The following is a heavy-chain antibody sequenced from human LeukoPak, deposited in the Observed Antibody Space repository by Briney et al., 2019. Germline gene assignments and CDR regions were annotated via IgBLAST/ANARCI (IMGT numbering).Heavy chain of an antibody. CDR3: ARESAESFDY. CDR1: GFTFTSHS. V-gene: IGHV3-21*01. D-gene: IGHD6-25*01. CDR2: IGSSSRSI. J-gene: IGHJ4*02. Sequence: GGSLRLSCVASGFTFTSHSMNWVRQAPGKGLEWVSSIGSSSRSIYYADSVKGRFTISRDNAKNSLFLEMNSLRAEGTAVYYCARESAESFDYWGQGTLVTVSS.